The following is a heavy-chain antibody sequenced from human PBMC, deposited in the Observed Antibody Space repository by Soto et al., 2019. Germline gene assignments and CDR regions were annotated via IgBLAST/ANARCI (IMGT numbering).Heavy chain of an antibody. J-gene: IGHJ4*02. CDR3: ARDGGYSYGPVDY. D-gene: IGHD5-18*01. V-gene: IGHV1-2*04. CDR1: GYTFTGYY. Sequence: QVQLVQSGAEVKKPGASVKVSCKASGYTFTGYYMHWVRQAPGQGLEWMGWINPNRGGTNYAQKFQGWVTMTRDTSISTAYMELSRLRSDDTAVYYCARDGGYSYGPVDYWGQGTLVTVSS. CDR2: INPNRGGT.